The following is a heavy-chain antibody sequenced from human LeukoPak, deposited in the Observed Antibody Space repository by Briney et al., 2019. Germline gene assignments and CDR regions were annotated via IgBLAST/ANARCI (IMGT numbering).Heavy chain of an antibody. D-gene: IGHD5/OR15-5a*01. CDR2: ISVYNGNT. V-gene: IGHV1-18*04. Sequence: ASVKVSCKASGYTFTSYGITWVRQAPGQGLEWMGWISVYNGNTDYAQKFQDRVTMTTDTSTGTAYMELRSLRSDDTAVYYCARCPHGPASHFYATDYWGQGTLVTVSS. J-gene: IGHJ4*02. CDR1: GYTFTSYG. CDR3: ARCPHGPASHFYATDY.